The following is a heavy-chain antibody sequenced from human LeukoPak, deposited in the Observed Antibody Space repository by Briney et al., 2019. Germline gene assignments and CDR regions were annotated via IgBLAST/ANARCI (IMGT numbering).Heavy chain of an antibody. CDR3: ARGYYDILTGPFDY. CDR1: GFTFSSYS. V-gene: IGHV3-21*01. Sequence: PGGSLRLSCAAPGFTFSSYSMNWVRQAPGKGLEWVSSISSSSSYIYYADSVKGRFTISRDNAKNSLYLQMNSLRAEDTAVYYCARGYYDILTGPFDYWGQGTLVTVSS. CDR2: ISSSSSYI. J-gene: IGHJ4*02. D-gene: IGHD3-9*01.